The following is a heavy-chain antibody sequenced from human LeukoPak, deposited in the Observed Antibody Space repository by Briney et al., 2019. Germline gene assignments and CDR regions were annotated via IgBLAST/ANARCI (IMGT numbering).Heavy chain of an antibody. CDR2: ISHSGST. D-gene: IGHD3-16*01. CDR3: ARGPVWGSSVDY. V-gene: IGHV4-34*01. Sequence: PSETLSLTRAVYGGSFSGYYWSWIRQPPGKGLEWIGEISHSGSTNYNPSLKSRVTISVDTSKNQFSLKLSSVTAADTAVYYCARGPVWGSSVDYWGQGTLVTVSS. CDR1: GGSFSGYY. J-gene: IGHJ4*02.